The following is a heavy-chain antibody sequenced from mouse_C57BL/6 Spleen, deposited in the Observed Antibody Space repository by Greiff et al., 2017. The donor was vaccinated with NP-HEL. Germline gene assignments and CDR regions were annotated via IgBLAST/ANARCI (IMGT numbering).Heavy chain of an antibody. CDR3: ARAYDYDPYYYAMDY. V-gene: IGHV1-80*01. CDR2: IYPGDGDT. J-gene: IGHJ4*01. D-gene: IGHD2-4*01. Sequence: VKLQESGAELVKPGASVKISCKASGYAFSSYWMNWVKQRPGKGLEWIGQIYPGDGDTNYNGKFKGKATLTADKSSSTAYMQLSSLTSEDSAVYFCARAYDYDPYYYAMDYWGQGTSVTVSS. CDR1: GYAFSSYW.